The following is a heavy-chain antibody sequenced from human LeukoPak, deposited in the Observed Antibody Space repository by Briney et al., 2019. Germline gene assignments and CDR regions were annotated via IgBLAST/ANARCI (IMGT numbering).Heavy chain of an antibody. CDR2: IKEDGNEE. V-gene: IGHV3-7*01. Sequence: GGSLRLSCAASGFTFSSSWMTWVRQAPGKGLEWVAHIKEDGNEEYYVDSVKGRFTISRDDSKNTLYLQMSSLRAEDTAVYYCVKDGSGSYYTYYFDYWGQGTLVTVSS. D-gene: IGHD3-10*01. CDR1: GFTFSSSW. CDR3: VKDGSGSYYTYYFDY. J-gene: IGHJ4*02.